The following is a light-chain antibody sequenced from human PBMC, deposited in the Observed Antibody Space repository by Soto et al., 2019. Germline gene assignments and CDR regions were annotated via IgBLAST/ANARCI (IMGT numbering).Light chain of an antibody. CDR1: SSDVGRYNY. CDR3: SSYTSSSTL. V-gene: IGLV2-14*01. J-gene: IGLJ2*01. CDR2: EVS. Sequence: QTVVTQPASVSGSPGQSITISCTGTSSDVGRYNYVSWYQQHPGKAPKLMIYEVSNRPSGVSNRFSGSKSDNTASLTISGLQADDEADYYCSSYTSSSTLFGGGTKLTVL.